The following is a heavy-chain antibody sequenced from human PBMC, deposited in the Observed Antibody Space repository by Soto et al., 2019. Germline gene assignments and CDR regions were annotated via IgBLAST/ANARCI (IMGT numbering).Heavy chain of an antibody. D-gene: IGHD3-3*01. CDR2: ISPRFDTT. V-gene: IGHV1-69*01. CDR3: GKLIVGVSGNLVHYYGAVDV. J-gene: IGHJ6*02. CDR1: GGTFSNYA. Sequence: QVQLVQSGAEVKKPGSSVKVSCEASGGTFSNYAFTWVRQAPGQGLEWMGGISPRFDTTNYAQRLQGRVTITADESTSTANMELSSLRSEDTAGEYCGKLIVGVSGNLVHYYGAVDVWTEGTTVIAS.